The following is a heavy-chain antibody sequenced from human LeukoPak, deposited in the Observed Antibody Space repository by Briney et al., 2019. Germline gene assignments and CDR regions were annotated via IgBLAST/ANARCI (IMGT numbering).Heavy chain of an antibody. CDR2: IYHSGST. J-gene: IGHJ3*02. V-gene: IGHV4-38-2*02. Sequence: SETLSLTCTVSGYSISSGYYWGWVRQPPGKGLEWIGSIYHSGSTYYNPPLKSRVTISVDTSKNQFSLKLSSVTAADTAVFYCARFTGYCSGTSCYPNAFDIWGQGTMVTVSS. D-gene: IGHD2-2*01. CDR3: ARFTGYCSGTSCYPNAFDI. CDR1: GYSISSGYY.